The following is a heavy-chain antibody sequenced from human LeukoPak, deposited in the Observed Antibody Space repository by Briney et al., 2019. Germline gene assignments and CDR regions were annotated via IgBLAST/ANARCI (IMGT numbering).Heavy chain of an antibody. Sequence: PSETLSLTCAVSGCSISGSNWWSWVRQPPGKGLEWIGEIYHSGSTNYNPSLKSRVTISVDKSKNQFSLKLSSVTAADTAVYYCARSFWSGYYNYFDYWGQGTLVTVSS. CDR1: GCSISGSNW. CDR3: ARSFWSGYYNYFDY. J-gene: IGHJ4*02. V-gene: IGHV4-4*02. D-gene: IGHD3-3*01. CDR2: IYHSGST.